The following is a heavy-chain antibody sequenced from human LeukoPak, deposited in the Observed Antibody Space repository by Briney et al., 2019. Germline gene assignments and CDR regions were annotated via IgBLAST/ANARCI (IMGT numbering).Heavy chain of an antibody. CDR3: ARDRRRITIFGVVKENWFDP. J-gene: IGHJ5*02. V-gene: IGHV3-48*01. CDR2: ISSSSSTI. D-gene: IGHD3-3*01. CDR1: GFTFSSYS. Sequence: GGSLRLSCAASGFTFSSYSMNWVRQAPGKGLEWVSYISSSSSTIYYADSVKGRFTISRDNAKNSLYLQMNSLRGEDTAVYYCARDRRRITIFGVVKENWFDPWGQGTLVTVSS.